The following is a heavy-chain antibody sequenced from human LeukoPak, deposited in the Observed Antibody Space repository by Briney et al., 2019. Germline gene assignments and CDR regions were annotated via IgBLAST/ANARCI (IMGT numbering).Heavy chain of an antibody. D-gene: IGHD3-22*01. CDR3: ARGTLYYYDSSGYKDY. J-gene: IGHJ4*02. CDR2: ISSSGSTI. V-gene: IGHV3-48*03. Sequence: GGSLRLSCAGSGFMLSSYWMNWVRQAPGKGLEWVSYISSSGSTIYYADSVKGRFTISRGNAKNSLYLQMNSLRAEDTAVYYCARGTLYYYDSSGYKDYWGQGTLVTVSS. CDR1: GFMLSSYW.